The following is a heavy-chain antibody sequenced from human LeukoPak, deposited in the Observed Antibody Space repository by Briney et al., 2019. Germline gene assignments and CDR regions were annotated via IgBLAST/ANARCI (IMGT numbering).Heavy chain of an antibody. Sequence: GGSLRLSCTASGFTFGDYAMNWVRQAPGKGLERVGFIRSKAYGGTTEYAASVKGRSTISRDDSKSIAYLQMNSLKTEDTAVYYCVRYRYDFWSGYYAFDYWGQGTLVTVSS. CDR3: VRYRYDFWSGYYAFDY. D-gene: IGHD3-3*01. CDR1: GFTFGDYA. J-gene: IGHJ4*02. V-gene: IGHV3-49*04. CDR2: IRSKAYGGTT.